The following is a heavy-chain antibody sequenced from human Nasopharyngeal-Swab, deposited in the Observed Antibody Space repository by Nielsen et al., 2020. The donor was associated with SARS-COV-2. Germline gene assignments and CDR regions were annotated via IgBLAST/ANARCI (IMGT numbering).Heavy chain of an antibody. J-gene: IGHJ4*02. CDR3: ARRGVVVRGGYYFDY. CDR2: IYYSGST. V-gene: IGHV4-39*01. D-gene: IGHD2-15*01. Sequence: RQAPGKGLEWIGYIYYSGSTYYNPSLKSRVTISVDTSKSQFSLKLSSVTAADTAVYYCARRGVVVRGGYYFDYWGQGTLVTVSS.